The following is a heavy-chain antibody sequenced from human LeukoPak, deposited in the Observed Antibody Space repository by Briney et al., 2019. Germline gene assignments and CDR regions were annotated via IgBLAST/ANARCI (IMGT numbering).Heavy chain of an antibody. V-gene: IGHV4-4*07. Sequence: SETLSLTCTVSGGSISSYYWSWIRQPAGKGLEWIGRIYTSGGTNYNPSLKSRVTMSVDTSKNQFSLRLSSVTAADTAVYYCARDLTEKLQWLVGFYYYYYMDVWGKGTTVTVSS. CDR3: ARDLTEKLQWLVGFYYYYYMDV. CDR2: IYTSGGT. CDR1: GGSISSYY. J-gene: IGHJ6*03. D-gene: IGHD6-19*01.